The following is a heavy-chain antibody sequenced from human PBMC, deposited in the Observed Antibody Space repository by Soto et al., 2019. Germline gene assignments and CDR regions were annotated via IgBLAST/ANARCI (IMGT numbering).Heavy chain of an antibody. Sequence: SETLSLTCTVSGGSISSGGYYWSWIRQHPGKGLEWIGYIYYSGSTYYNPSLKSRVTISVDTSKNQFSLKLSSVTAADTAVYYCARGRIPIFGVVTYYYGMDVWGQGTTVTVSS. CDR1: GGSISSGGYY. J-gene: IGHJ6*02. D-gene: IGHD3-3*01. V-gene: IGHV4-31*03. CDR2: IYYSGST. CDR3: ARGRIPIFGVVTYYYGMDV.